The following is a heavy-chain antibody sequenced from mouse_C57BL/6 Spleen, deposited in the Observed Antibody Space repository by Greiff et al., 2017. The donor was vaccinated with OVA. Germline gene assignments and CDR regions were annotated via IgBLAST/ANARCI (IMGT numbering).Heavy chain of an antibody. Sequence: QVQLKQPGAELVMPGASVKLSCKASGYTFTSYWMHWVKQRPGQGLEWIGEIDPSDSYTNYNQKFKGKSTLTVDKSSSTAYMQLSSLTSEDSAVYYCARSINYGSRGYFDYWGQGTTLTVSS. J-gene: IGHJ2*01. V-gene: IGHV1-69*01. D-gene: IGHD1-1*01. CDR1: GYTFTSYW. CDR2: IDPSDSYT. CDR3: ARSINYGSRGYFDY.